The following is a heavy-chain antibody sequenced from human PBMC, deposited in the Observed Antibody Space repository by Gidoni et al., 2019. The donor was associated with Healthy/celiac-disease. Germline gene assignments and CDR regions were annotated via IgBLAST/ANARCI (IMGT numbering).Heavy chain of an antibody. D-gene: IGHD1-20*01. V-gene: IGHV1-8*01. CDR2: MNPNSGNT. CDR3: ARFSITGTTYAFDI. CDR1: GYTFTSYD. J-gene: IGHJ3*02. Sequence: QVQLVQSGAEVTNPGASVKVSCKASGYTFTSYDINWVRQATGQGLEWMGWMNPNSGNTGYAQKFQGRVTMTRNTSISTAYMELSSLRSEDTAVYYCARFSITGTTYAFDIWGQGTMVTVSS.